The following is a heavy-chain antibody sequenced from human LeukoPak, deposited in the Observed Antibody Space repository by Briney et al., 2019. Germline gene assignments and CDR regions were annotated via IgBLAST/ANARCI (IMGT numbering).Heavy chain of an antibody. CDR2: ISYDGSNK. D-gene: IGHD2-2*01. V-gene: IGHV3-30*04. CDR1: GFTFSSYA. Sequence: PGGSLRLSCAASGFTFSSYAMHWVRQAPGKGLEWVAVISYDGSNKYYADSVKGRFTISRDNSKNTLYLQMNSLRAEDTAVYYCARDPLPWPQSRYYFDYWGQGTLVTISS. CDR3: ARDPLPWPQSRYYFDY. J-gene: IGHJ4*02.